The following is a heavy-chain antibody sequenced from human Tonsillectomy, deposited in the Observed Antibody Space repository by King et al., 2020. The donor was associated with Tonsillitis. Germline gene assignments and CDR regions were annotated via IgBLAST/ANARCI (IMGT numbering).Heavy chain of an antibody. CDR2: VSGSGGST. V-gene: IGHV3-23*04. CDR1: GFTFTTYA. Sequence: VQLVESGGGLVQPGGSLRLSCAASGFTFTTYAMSWVRQAPGKGLEWVSHVSGSGGSTTYADSVKGRFTISRDNSKNTLYLQMNSLRAEDTALYYCAKTSGWSEGYFDYWGQGTLVTVSS. J-gene: IGHJ4*02. CDR3: AKTSGWSEGYFDY. D-gene: IGHD6-19*01.